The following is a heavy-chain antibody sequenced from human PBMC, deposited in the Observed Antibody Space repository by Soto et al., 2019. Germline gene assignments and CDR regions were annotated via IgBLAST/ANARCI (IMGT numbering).Heavy chain of an antibody. V-gene: IGHV3-30*04. CDR1: GFTFTAFA. CDR3: VKGRSESSAWFAFDS. CDR2: ISYDGRQS. D-gene: IGHD6-19*01. Sequence: GGSLRLSCAASGFTFTAFAVHWVRQAPGKGLEWVGVISYDGRQSRYADSVKGRFTLSRDDSKNTVFLQMNSLTTEDTAIYYCVKGRSESSAWFAFDSWGQGTLVTVSS. J-gene: IGHJ4*02.